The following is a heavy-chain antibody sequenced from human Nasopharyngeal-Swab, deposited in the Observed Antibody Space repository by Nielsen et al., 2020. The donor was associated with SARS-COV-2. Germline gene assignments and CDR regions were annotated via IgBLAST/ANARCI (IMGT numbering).Heavy chain of an antibody. J-gene: IGHJ5*02. CDR2: INHSGST. Sequence: PGKGLEWIGEINHSGSTNYNPSVKSRVTISVDTSKNQFSLKLSSVTAADTAVYYCARDRFSSGKDPWGQGTLVTVSS. V-gene: IGHV4-34*01. D-gene: IGHD3-22*01. CDR3: ARDRFSSGKDP.